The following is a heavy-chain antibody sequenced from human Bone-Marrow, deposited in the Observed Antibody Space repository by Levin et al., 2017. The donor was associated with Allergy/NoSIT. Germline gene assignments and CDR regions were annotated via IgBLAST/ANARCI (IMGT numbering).Heavy chain of an antibody. D-gene: IGHD2-2*01. CDR1: GYSISSGYY. V-gene: IGHV4-38-2*01. CDR2: IYHSGST. Sequence: PGGSLRLSCAVSGYSISSGYYWGWIRQPPGKGLEWIGSIYHSGSTYYNPSLKSRVTISVDTSKNQFSLKLSSVTAADTAVYYCARVYLGGGVSTSFTPADYWGQGTLVTVSS. CDR3: ARVYLGGGVSTSFTPADY. J-gene: IGHJ4*02.